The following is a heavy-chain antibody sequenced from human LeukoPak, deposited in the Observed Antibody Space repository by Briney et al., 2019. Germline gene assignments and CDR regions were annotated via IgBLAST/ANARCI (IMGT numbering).Heavy chain of an antibody. CDR3: ARRVGAGDSVAFDI. Sequence: SETLSLTCTVSGGSISSGDYYWSWIRQPPGKGLEWIGYIYYSGSTYYNPSLKSRVTISVDTSKNQFSLKLNSVTGADTAVYYCARRVGAGDSVAFDIWGQGAMVTVSP. D-gene: IGHD1-26*01. CDR1: GGSISSGDYY. J-gene: IGHJ3*02. V-gene: IGHV4-30-4*01. CDR2: IYYSGST.